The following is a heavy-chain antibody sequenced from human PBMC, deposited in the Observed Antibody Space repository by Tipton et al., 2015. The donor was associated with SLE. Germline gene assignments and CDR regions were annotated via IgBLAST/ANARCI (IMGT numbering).Heavy chain of an antibody. J-gene: IGHJ5*02. Sequence: SLRLSCAASGFTFSNYWMTWIRQTPDKGLEWVAIIKEDGGEKYYVDSVKGRFTISRDNAKNSLYLQMNSLRAEDTAVYYCARDPAVAGDNWFDTWGQGTLVTVSS. CDR3: ARDPAVAGDNWFDT. CDR2: IKEDGGEK. CDR1: GFTFSNYW. D-gene: IGHD6-19*01. V-gene: IGHV3-7*01.